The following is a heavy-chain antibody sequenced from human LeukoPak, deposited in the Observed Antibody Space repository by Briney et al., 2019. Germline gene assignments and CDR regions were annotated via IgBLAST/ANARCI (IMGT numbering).Heavy chain of an antibody. CDR3: AKDGLYYDGSEHVYYFDS. CDR1: GFTFSMSA. D-gene: IGHD3-22*01. V-gene: IGHV3-23*01. J-gene: IGHJ4*02. Sequence: GRSLRLSCAASGFTFSMSAMTWVRQGPGTGLEFVASIIYSGGATYYADSVKGRFTISRDNSKKTMYLQMNSLRAEDTALYYCAKDGLYYDGSEHVYYFDSWGQGTLVTVSS. CDR2: IIYSGGAT.